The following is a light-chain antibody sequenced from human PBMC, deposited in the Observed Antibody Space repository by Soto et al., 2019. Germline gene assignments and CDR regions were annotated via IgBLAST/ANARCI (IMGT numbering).Light chain of an antibody. CDR2: KAS. Sequence: AIRMTQSPSSLSASTGDRVTITCRASQGISSYLAWYQQKPGKAPKLLIYKASILETGVSSRFSASASGTVFTLTINPLQPEDSATYYCLQYQSPRDSFGQGTKVDIK. CDR3: LQYQSPRDS. CDR1: QGISSY. V-gene: IGKV1-8*01. J-gene: IGKJ2*01.